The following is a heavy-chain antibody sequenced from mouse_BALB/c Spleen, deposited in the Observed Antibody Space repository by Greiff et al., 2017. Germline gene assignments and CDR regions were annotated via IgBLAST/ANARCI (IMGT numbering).Heavy chain of an antibody. CDR3: ARDETGTGFAY. CDR1: GFTFSDFY. D-gene: IGHD4-1*01. V-gene: IGHV7-1*02. J-gene: IGHJ3*01. Sequence: EVKLMDSGGGLVQPGGSLRLSCAPSGFTFSDFYMEWVRQPPGKRLEWIAASRNKANDYTTEYSASVKGRFIVSRDTSQSILYLQMNALRAEDTAIYYCARDETGTGFAYWGQGTLVTVSA. CDR2: SRNKANDYTT.